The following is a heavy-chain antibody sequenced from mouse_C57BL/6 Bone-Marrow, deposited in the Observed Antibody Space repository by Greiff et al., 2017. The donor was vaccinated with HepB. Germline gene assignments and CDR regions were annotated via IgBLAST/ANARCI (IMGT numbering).Heavy chain of an antibody. V-gene: IGHV2-5*01. CDR1: GFSLTSYG. D-gene: IGHD1-1*01. Sequence: VQLQQSGPGLVQPSQSLSITCTVSGFSLTSYGVHWVRQSPGKGLEWLGVIWRGGSTDYNAAFMSRLSITKDNSKSQVFFKMNSLQADDTAIYYCAKSNYYGSSSYYFDYWGQGTTLTVSS. CDR2: IWRGGST. CDR3: AKSNYYGSSSYYFDY. J-gene: IGHJ2*01.